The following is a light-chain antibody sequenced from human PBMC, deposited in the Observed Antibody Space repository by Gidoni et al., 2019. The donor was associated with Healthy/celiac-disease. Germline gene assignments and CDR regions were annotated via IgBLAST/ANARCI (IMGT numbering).Light chain of an antibody. CDR1: SSYVGSYNL. Sequence: QSALTKPTSVAGSPGQSITISCTAASSYVGSYNLVSWYQQHPGKAPKLMIYEGSKRPSGVSNRFSGSKSGNTASLTISGLQAEDEADYYCCSYAGSSTWVFGGGTKLTVL. CDR2: EGS. V-gene: IGLV2-23*01. CDR3: CSYAGSSTWV. J-gene: IGLJ3*02.